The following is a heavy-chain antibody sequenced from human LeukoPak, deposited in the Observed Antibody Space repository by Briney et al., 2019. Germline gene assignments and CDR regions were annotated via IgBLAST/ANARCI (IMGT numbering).Heavy chain of an antibody. CDR2: ISFDGSNK. J-gene: IGHJ4*02. CDR1: GFTFSSYG. Sequence: PGGSLRLSCAASGFTFSSYGMYWVRQAPGKGLEWVAVISFDGSNKYYADSVRGRFTVSRDNSKNTLYLQMNSLRAEDTAVYYCAKDRAWIQLWNDWGQGTLVTVSS. V-gene: IGHV3-30*18. D-gene: IGHD5-18*01. CDR3: AKDRAWIQLWND.